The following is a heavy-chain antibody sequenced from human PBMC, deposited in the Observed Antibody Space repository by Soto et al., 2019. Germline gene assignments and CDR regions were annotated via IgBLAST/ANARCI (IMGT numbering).Heavy chain of an antibody. CDR1: GYSLPSYW. CDR2: IDPSDSYT. V-gene: IGHV5-10-1*01. Sequence: GGALKTSCKGSGYSLPSYWISWVRQIPGQGPEWMGRIDPSDSYTNYSPSFQGHVTISADKTTSTGCLRWSSPKALDTAMYYCARGGGVIISSYYYYGMDVWGQGTTVTVS. CDR3: ARGGGVIISSYYYYGMDV. J-gene: IGHJ6*02. D-gene: IGHD3-10*01.